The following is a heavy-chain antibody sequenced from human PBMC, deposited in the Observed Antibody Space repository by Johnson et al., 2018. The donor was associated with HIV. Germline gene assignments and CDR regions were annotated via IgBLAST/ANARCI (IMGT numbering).Heavy chain of an antibody. D-gene: IGHD2-8*01. CDR1: GFTFGIYG. CDR3: ARAYTYGDFDL. J-gene: IGHJ3*01. Sequence: QVLLVESGGGVVQPGTSLRLSCAASGFTFGIYGMHWVRQAPGKGLEWVALISYDGSRKYYADSVKGRFTISRDNSKNTLYLQMNSLRAEDTAVYFCARAYTYGDFDLWGQGTLVTVSS. CDR2: ISYDGSRK. V-gene: IGHV3-30*03.